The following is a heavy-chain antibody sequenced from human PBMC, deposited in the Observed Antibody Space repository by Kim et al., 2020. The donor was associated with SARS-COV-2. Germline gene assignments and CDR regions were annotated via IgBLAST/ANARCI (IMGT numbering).Heavy chain of an antibody. CDR1: GFTFSSYT. Sequence: GGSLRLSCAASGFTFSSYTMNWVRQAPGKGLEWVSSISSTSSYIFYADSVKGRFTISRDNAKNSLFLLMNTLRVEDTGVYFCARREGGSYAMDVWGQGTTVTVSS. D-gene: IGHD3-16*01. CDR2: ISSTSSYI. J-gene: IGHJ6*02. V-gene: IGHV3-21*06. CDR3: ARREGGSYAMDV.